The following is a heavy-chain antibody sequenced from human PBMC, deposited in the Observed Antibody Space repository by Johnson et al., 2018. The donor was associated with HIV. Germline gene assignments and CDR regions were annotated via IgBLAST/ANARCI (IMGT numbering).Heavy chain of an antibody. CDR3: ARGGWVFDAFDI. CDR1: GFTFNDHY. V-gene: IGHV3-11*04. D-gene: IGHD6-13*01. CDR2: ISSSGGTI. Sequence: QVQVVESGGGLVKPGWSLRLSCAASGFTFNDHYMSWIRQAPGKGLEWVSYISSSGGTISNADSVKGRFTISRNNAKNSLYLQMNSLRAEDMAVYYCARGGWVFDAFDIWGQGTMVTVSS. J-gene: IGHJ3*02.